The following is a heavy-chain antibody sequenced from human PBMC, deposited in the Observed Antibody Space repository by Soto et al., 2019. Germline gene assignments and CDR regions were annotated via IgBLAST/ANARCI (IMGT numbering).Heavy chain of an antibody. V-gene: IGHV3-30*18. Sequence: QVQLVESGGGVVQPGRSLRLSCAASGFTFSSYGMHWVRQAPGKGLEWVAVISYDGSNKYYADSVKGRFTISRDNSKNTLYLQMNSLRAEDTAVYYCAKDGATVVTPDPNQGMDVWGQGTTVTVSS. J-gene: IGHJ6*02. CDR2: ISYDGSNK. D-gene: IGHD2-21*02. CDR3: AKDGATVVTPDPNQGMDV. CDR1: GFTFSSYG.